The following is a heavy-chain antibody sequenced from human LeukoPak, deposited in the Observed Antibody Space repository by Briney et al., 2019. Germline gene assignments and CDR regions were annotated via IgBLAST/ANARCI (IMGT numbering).Heavy chain of an antibody. D-gene: IGHD4-17*01. CDR3: ARDRYGDGFAHFDY. CDR2: INPDSGGT. V-gene: IGHV1-2*06. J-gene: IGHJ4*02. Sequence: ASVKVSCKASGYTFTGYYIHWVRQAPGQGLEWMGRINPDSGGTNYAQKFQGRVAITRDTSVSTAYMDLSRLTSDDTAVYYCARDRYGDGFAHFDYWGQGALVTVSS. CDR1: GYTFTGYY.